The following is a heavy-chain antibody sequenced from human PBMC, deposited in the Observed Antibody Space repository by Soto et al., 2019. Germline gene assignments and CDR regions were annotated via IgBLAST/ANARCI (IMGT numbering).Heavy chain of an antibody. CDR3: ARGGGRGYNGLDP. J-gene: IGHJ5*02. V-gene: IGHV1-2*02. Sequence: QVQLVQSGAEVKKPGASVKVSCKASGYTFTAYYMHWVRQAPGQGLEWMGWINPNSGGTYHAQNFQGRVIMTRDTSTTTAYMELANLSSDDTAVYYCARGGGRGYNGLDPWGQGTLVIVSS. CDR2: INPNSGGT. D-gene: IGHD5-12*01. CDR1: GYTFTAYY.